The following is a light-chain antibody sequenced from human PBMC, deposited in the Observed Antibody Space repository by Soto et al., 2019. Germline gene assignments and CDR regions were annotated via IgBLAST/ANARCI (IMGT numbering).Light chain of an antibody. Sequence: QSALTQPASVSGSPGQSITISCTGTSNDVGGYNFVSWYQQHSGKAPKLVIFEVSNRPSGISYRFSGSKSGNTASLTISGLQADDEADYYCSSYTSSVTLVFGGGTKVTVL. CDR3: SSYTSSVTLV. CDR2: EVS. J-gene: IGLJ2*01. V-gene: IGLV2-14*01. CDR1: SNDVGGYNF.